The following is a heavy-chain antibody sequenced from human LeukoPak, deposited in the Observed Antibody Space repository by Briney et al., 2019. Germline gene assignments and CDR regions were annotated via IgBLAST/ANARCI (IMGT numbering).Heavy chain of an antibody. V-gene: IGHV3-48*03. D-gene: IGHD5-18*01. CDR1: GFTFSDYE. CDR3: ARDRGYNYGDFDY. Sequence: GGSLRLSCAASGFTFSDYEMTWVRQAPGEGLEWVAYISSSGTTIYYPDSVKGRFTISRDNARNSLFLQMNSLRAEDAAVYYCARDRGYNYGDFDYWGRGTLVTVSS. CDR2: ISSSGTTI. J-gene: IGHJ4*02.